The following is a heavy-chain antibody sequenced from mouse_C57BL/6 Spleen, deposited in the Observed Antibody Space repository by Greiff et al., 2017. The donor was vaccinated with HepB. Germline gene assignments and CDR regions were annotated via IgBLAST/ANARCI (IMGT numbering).Heavy chain of an antibody. D-gene: IGHD1-1*01. Sequence: EVMLVESGGDLVKPGGSLKLSCAASGFTFSSYGMPWVRQTPDKRLEWVATISRGGSYTYYPDSVKGRFTIARDNAENTLYLQMSRLRSEDTAMYYCARLYYYGSSYVWYFDVWGTGTTVTVSS. CDR3: ARLYYYGSSYVWYFDV. V-gene: IGHV5-6*01. CDR1: GFTFSSYG. J-gene: IGHJ1*03. CDR2: ISRGGSYT.